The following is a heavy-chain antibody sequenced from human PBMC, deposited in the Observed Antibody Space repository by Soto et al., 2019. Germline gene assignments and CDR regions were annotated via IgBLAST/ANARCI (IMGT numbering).Heavy chain of an antibody. Sequence: GESLKISCKGSGYSFTSYWIGWVRQMPGKGLEWMGIIYPGDSDTRYSPSFQGQVTISADKSISTAYLQWSSLKASDTAMYYCARHPLTYCSSTSCYDMTIDYWGQGTLVTVSS. CDR1: GYSFTSYW. V-gene: IGHV5-51*01. D-gene: IGHD2-2*01. CDR2: IYPGDSDT. CDR3: ARHPLTYCSSTSCYDMTIDY. J-gene: IGHJ4*02.